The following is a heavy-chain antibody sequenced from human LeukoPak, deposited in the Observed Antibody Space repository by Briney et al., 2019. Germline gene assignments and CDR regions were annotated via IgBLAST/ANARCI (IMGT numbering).Heavy chain of an antibody. V-gene: IGHV3-20*04. CDR2: INWNGGST. D-gene: IGHD1-14*01. CDR1: GFTFDDYG. Sequence: PGGSLRLSCAASGFTFDDYGMTWVRQAPGKGLEWVSGINWNGGSTGYADSVKGRFTISRDNAKNSLYLQVNSLRAEDTALYYCARGNGNPDYYYYMDVWGKGTTVTVSS. J-gene: IGHJ6*03. CDR3: ARGNGNPDYYYYMDV.